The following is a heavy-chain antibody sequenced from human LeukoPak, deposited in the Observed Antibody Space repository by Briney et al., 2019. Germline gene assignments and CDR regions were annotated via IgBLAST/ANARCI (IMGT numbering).Heavy chain of an antibody. Sequence: PGGSLRLSCAASGFTFSSYGMHWVRQAPGKGLEWVAVIWYDGSNKYYADSVKGRFTISRDNSKNTLYLQMNSLRAEDTAVYYCAKGKDIVVVPAATHFDYWGQGTLVTVSS. V-gene: IGHV3-33*06. D-gene: IGHD2-2*01. CDR2: IWYDGSNK. J-gene: IGHJ4*02. CDR1: GFTFSSYG. CDR3: AKGKDIVVVPAATHFDY.